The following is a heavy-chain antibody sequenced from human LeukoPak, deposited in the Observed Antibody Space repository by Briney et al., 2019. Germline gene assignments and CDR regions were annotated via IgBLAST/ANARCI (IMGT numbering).Heavy chain of an antibody. V-gene: IGHV3-30-3*01. J-gene: IGHJ5*02. D-gene: IGHD1-26*01. Sequence: GRSLRLSCAASGFTFSSYAMHWVRQAPGKGLEWVAVISYDGSNKYYADSVKGRFTISRDNSKNTLYLQMNSLRAEDTAVYYCAREDDSGDITNDWFDPWGQGTLVTVSS. CDR1: GFTFSSYA. CDR3: AREDDSGDITNDWFDP. CDR2: ISYDGSNK.